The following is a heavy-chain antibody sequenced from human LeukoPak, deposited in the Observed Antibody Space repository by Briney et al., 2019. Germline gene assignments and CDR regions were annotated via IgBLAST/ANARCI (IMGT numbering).Heavy chain of an antibody. Sequence: SETLSLTCTVSGGSISSSTYYWSWIRQPPGKGLEWIGEINHSGSTNYNPSLKSRVTISVDTSKNQFSLKLSSVTAADTAVYYCASVVVRGVIDDYWGQGTLVTVSS. V-gene: IGHV4-39*07. CDR1: GGSISSSTYY. J-gene: IGHJ4*02. CDR2: INHSGST. D-gene: IGHD3-10*01. CDR3: ASVVVRGVIDDY.